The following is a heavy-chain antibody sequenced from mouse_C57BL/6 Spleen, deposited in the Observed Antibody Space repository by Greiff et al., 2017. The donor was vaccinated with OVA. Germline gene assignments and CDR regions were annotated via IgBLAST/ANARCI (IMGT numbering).Heavy chain of an antibody. J-gene: IGHJ1*03. D-gene: IGHD1-1*01. CDR1: GFNIKDYY. Sequence: VQLQQSGAELVKPGASVKLSCTASGFNIKDYYMHWVKQRTEQGLEWIGRIDPEDGETKYAPKFQGTATITADTSSNTAYLQLSSLTSEDTAFYYCARYYGSSDWYFDVWGTGTTVTVSS. CDR2: IDPEDGET. CDR3: ARYYGSSDWYFDV. V-gene: IGHV14-2*01.